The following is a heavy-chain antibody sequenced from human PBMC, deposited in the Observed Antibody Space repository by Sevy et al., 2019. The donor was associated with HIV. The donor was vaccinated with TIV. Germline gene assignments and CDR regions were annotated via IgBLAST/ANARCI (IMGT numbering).Heavy chain of an antibody. J-gene: IGHJ4*02. V-gene: IGHV3-48*03. D-gene: IGHD3-3*01. CDR3: AKEGAFWSCYYVDY. Sequence: GGSLRLSCAASGFNFSSHKLNWIRQAPGKGLEWVAYISDGGAVIHYADSVKGRFTISRDNSKNSLYLQMNSLRADDTAVYYCAKEGAFWSCYYVDYWGQGTLVTVSS. CDR1: GFNFSSHK. CDR2: ISDGGAVI.